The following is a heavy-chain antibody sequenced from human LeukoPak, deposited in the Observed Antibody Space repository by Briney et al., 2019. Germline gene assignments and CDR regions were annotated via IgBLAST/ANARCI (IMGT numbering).Heavy chain of an antibody. J-gene: IGHJ4*02. CDR1: GFTFSSYA. CDR2: ISGSGGST. Sequence: GGSLRLSCAASGFTFSSYAMSWVRQAPGKGLEWLSAISGSGGSTYYADSVKGRFTISRDNSKNTLYLQMNSLRAEDTAVYYCAKGEQLVQLPFDYWGQGTLVTVSS. V-gene: IGHV3-23*01. CDR3: AKGEQLVQLPFDY. D-gene: IGHD6-13*01.